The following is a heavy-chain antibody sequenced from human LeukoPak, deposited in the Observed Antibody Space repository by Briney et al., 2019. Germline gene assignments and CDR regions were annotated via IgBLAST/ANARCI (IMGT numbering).Heavy chain of an antibody. D-gene: IGHD6-19*01. Sequence: SETLSLTCTVSGGSISSSSYYWGWIRQPPGKGLEWIGSIYYSGSTYYNPSLESRVTISVDTSKNQFSLKLSSVTAADTAVYYCATSGWYLLPGVYWGQGILVTVSS. V-gene: IGHV4-39*01. CDR3: ATSGWYLLPGVY. CDR1: GGSISSSSYY. CDR2: IYYSGST. J-gene: IGHJ4*02.